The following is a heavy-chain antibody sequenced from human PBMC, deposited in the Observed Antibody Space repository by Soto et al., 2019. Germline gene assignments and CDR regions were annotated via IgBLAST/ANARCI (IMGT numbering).Heavy chain of an antibody. D-gene: IGHD4-17*01. Sequence: EVQLLESGGGLVQPGGSLRLSCAASGFTFSSYAMSWVRQAPGKGLEWVSAISGSGGSTYYAGSVKGRFTISRDNSKNTLYLQMNSLRAEDTAVYYCAKDPGDYPGLGDYWGQGTLVTVSS. V-gene: IGHV3-23*01. CDR1: GFTFSSYA. CDR2: ISGSGGST. CDR3: AKDPGDYPGLGDY. J-gene: IGHJ4*02.